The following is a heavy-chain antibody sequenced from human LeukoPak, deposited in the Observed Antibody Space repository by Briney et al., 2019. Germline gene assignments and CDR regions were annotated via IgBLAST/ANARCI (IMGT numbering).Heavy chain of an antibody. CDR3: AGLVGRYSSGLYYYYFDY. CDR1: GDSINSLDL. J-gene: IGHJ4*02. V-gene: IGHV4-4*02. CDR2: MYLSGTT. Sequence: SETLSLTCTVPGDSINSLDLWSWVRQPPGKGLEWIGEMYLSGTTHSNPSVKSRVTISIDKSKNQFFLNLSSVTAADTAEYYCAGLVGRYSSGLYYYYFDYWGQGTLVTVSS. D-gene: IGHD3-22*01.